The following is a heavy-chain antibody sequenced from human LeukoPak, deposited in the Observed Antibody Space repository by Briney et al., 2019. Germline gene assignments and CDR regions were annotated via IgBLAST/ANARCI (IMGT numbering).Heavy chain of an antibody. Sequence: PSETLSLTCTVSGGSISSGDYYWSWIRQPPGKGLEWIGYIYYSGSTNYNPSLKSRVTISVDTSKNQFSLKLSSVTAADTAVYYCARAGGVQWLGKMGNWFDPWGQGTLVTVSS. J-gene: IGHJ5*02. V-gene: IGHV4-61*08. CDR1: GGSISSGDYY. D-gene: IGHD6-19*01. CDR3: ARAGGVQWLGKMGNWFDP. CDR2: IYYSGST.